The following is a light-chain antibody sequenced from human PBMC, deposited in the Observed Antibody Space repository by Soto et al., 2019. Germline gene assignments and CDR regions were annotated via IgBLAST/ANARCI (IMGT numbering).Light chain of an antibody. J-gene: IGKJ5*01. Sequence: ELVLTQSPGTLSLSPGERVTLSCRASQSVSSYLAWYQQKPGQAPRLLIYDASNRATGIPARFSGSGSGTDFTLTISSLEPEDFAVYYCQQRSNWPPITFGQGTRLEIK. CDR3: QQRSNWPPIT. CDR2: DAS. V-gene: IGKV3-11*01. CDR1: QSVSSY.